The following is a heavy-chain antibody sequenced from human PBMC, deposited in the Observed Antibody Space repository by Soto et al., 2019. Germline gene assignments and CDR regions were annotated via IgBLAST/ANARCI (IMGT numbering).Heavy chain of an antibody. J-gene: IGHJ5*02. Sequence: GGSLRLSCTASGFTFSSYGFHWVRQAPGRGLEWVAVISTDGGNTYYADSGKGRFTISRDNSANTRFLQLNSLRAEDTAVYYCAKDLYYYHFSRDDLWGQGTLVTVSS. CDR2: ISTDGGNT. V-gene: IGHV3-30*18. CDR3: AKDLYYYHFSRDDL. CDR1: GFTFSSYG. D-gene: IGHD3-10*01.